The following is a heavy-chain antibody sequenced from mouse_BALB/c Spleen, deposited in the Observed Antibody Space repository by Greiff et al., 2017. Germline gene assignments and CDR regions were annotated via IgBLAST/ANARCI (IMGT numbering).Heavy chain of an antibody. V-gene: IGHV2-9*02. J-gene: IGHJ2*01. CDR3: ARAYYGSRYFDY. Sequence: VKLQESGPGLVAPSQSLSITCTVSGFSLTSYGVHWVRQPPGKGLEWLGVIWAGGSTNYNSALMSRLSISKDNSKSQVFLKMNSLQTDDTAMYYCARAYYGSRYFDYWGQGTTLTVSS. CDR2: IWAGGST. D-gene: IGHD1-1*01. CDR1: GFSLTSYG.